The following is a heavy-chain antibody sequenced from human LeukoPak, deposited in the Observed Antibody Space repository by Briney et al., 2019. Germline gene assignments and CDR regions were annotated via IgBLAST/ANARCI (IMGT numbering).Heavy chain of an antibody. J-gene: IGHJ4*02. CDR1: GFTLSDYW. Sequence: GGSLRLSCTASGFTLSDYWMTWVRQAPGKGLEWVANIKQDGSAKYYVDSVKGRFTISRDNAKNSLYLQMDSLRVEDTATYYCARWRGSTSERSDYWGQGTLLTVSS. V-gene: IGHV3-7*01. CDR3: ARWRGSTSERSDY. CDR2: IKQDGSAK. D-gene: IGHD2-2*01.